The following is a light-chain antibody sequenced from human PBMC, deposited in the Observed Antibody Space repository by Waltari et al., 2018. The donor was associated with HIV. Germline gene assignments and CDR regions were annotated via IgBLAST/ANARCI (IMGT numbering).Light chain of an antibody. J-gene: IGLJ2*01. CDR1: NIASKI. CDR2: DDK. V-gene: IGLV3-21*02. CDR3: QVWDSTTDHVV. Sequence: SYVLSPPPSVSVAPGPTARITCWGNNIASKILHWYQQKPGQAPVLVVYDDKDRPTGIPERFSGSNSENTATLIIRRVEAGDEADYYCQVWDSTTDHVVFGGGSKLTVL.